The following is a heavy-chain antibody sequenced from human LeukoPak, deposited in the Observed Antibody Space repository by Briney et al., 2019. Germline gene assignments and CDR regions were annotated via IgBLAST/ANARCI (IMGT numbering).Heavy chain of an antibody. J-gene: IGHJ5*02. CDR3: ARDLYRDSLPVSWFDP. Sequence: ASVKVPCKASGYTFTSYGISWVRQAPGQRLEWMGWISDYNGNTNYAQKLQGRVTMTTDTSTSTAYMELRSLRSDDTAVYYCARDLYRDSLPVSWFDPWGQGTLVTVSS. CDR2: ISDYNGNT. CDR1: GYTFTSYG. V-gene: IGHV1-18*01. D-gene: IGHD4-11*01.